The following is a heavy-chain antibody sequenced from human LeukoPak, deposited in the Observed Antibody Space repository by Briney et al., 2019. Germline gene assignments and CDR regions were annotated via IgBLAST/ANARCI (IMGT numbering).Heavy chain of an antibody. CDR3: AKALWFGELLEYYFDY. V-gene: IGHV3-23*01. J-gene: IGHJ4*02. CDR2: ISGSGGST. D-gene: IGHD3-10*01. CDR1: GFTFSSYA. Sequence: GGSLRLSCAASGFTFSSYAMSWVRQAPGKGLEWVSAISGSGGSTYYADSVKGRFTISRDNSKNTLYLQMNSLRAEDTAVYYCAKALWFGELLEYYFDYWGQGTLVTVSS.